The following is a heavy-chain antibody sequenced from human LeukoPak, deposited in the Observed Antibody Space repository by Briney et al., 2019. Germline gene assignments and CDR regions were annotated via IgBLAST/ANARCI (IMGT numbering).Heavy chain of an antibody. CDR3: AKDSSGCSDY. J-gene: IGHJ4*02. CDR2: IWYDGSNK. Sequence: GGSLRLSCAASGFTFSSYGMHWVRQAPGKGLEWVAVIWYDGSNKYYADSVKGRFTISRDNSKNTLYLQMNSLGAEDTAVYYCAKDSSGCSDYWGQGTLVTVSS. V-gene: IGHV3-30*02. CDR1: GFTFSSYG. D-gene: IGHD6-19*01.